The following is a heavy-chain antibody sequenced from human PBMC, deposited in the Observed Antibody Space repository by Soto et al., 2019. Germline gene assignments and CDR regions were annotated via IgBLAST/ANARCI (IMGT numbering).Heavy chain of an antibody. D-gene: IGHD1-7*01. V-gene: IGHV1-69*13. J-gene: IGHJ4*02. CDR2: IIPIFGTA. CDR1: GGTFSSYA. Sequence: ASVKVSCKASGGTFSSYAISWVRQAPGQGLEWMGGIIPIFGTANYAQKFQGRVTITADESTSTAYMELSSLRSEDTAVYYCAPLGPHYTEAGTTPPYWGQGTLVTVSS. CDR3: APLGPHYTEAGTTPPY.